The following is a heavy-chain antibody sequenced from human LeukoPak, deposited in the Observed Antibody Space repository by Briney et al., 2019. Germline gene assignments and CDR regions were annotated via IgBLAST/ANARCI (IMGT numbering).Heavy chain of an antibody. D-gene: IGHD1-14*01. J-gene: IGHJ6*04. CDR1: GGSFSGYY. Sequence: PSETLSLTCAVYGGSFSGYYWSWIRQPPGKGLEWIGYIYYIGSANYNPSFKSRVTISVDTSKNQFSLKVSSVTAADTAVYYCARGNHYYYGMDVWGKGTTVTVSS. CDR3: ARGNHYYYGMDV. CDR2: IYYIGSA. V-gene: IGHV4-59*01.